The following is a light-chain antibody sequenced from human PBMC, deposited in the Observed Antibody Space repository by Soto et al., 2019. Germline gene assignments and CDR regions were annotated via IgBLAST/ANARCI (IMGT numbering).Light chain of an antibody. V-gene: IGKV3-11*01. J-gene: IGKJ3*01. CDR1: QSVSSY. CDR3: QQWRT. Sequence: EIVLTQSPATLSLSPGERATLSCRASQSVSSYLAWYQQKRGQAPRLLIYDASNRATGIPARFSGSGSGTDFTLTISSLEPEDFAVYYCQQWRTFGPGTRWIS. CDR2: DAS.